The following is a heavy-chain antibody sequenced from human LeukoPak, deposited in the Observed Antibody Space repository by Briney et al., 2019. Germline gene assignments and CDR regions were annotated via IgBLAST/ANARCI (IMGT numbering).Heavy chain of an antibody. CDR1: GYTFTSYG. D-gene: IGHD1-1*01. CDR3: ARPLYNWNDEKDDAFDI. CDR2: IIPILGIA. V-gene: IGHV1-69*04. J-gene: IGHJ3*02. Sequence: SVKVSCKASGYTFTSYGISWVRQAPGQGLEWMGRIIPILGIANYAQKFQGRVTITADKSTSTAYMELSSLRSEDTAVYYCARPLYNWNDEKDDAFDIWGQGTMVTVSS.